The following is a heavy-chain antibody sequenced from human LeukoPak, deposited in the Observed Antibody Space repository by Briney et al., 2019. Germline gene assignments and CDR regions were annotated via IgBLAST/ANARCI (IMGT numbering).Heavy chain of an antibody. Sequence: PGGSLRLSCAASGAIFSNHAMSWVRQAPGKGLEWVSLISGTGVTTYYAASVKGRFTISRDNFKNTLYLQMNSLRAEDTALYYCASTSMVRGVITPFDYWGQGTLVTVSS. J-gene: IGHJ4*02. D-gene: IGHD3-10*01. CDR3: ASTSMVRGVITPFDY. CDR1: GAIFSNHA. V-gene: IGHV3-23*01. CDR2: ISGTGVTT.